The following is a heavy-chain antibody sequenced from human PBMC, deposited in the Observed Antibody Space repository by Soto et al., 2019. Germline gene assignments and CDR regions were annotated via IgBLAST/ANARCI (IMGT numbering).Heavy chain of an antibody. CDR3: ARATMTTVTHTAENYYYYGMDV. D-gene: IGHD4-17*01. J-gene: IGHJ6*02. Sequence: SETLSLPCTVSGGSISSYYWIWIRQPAGKGLEWIGRIYTSGSTNYNPSLKSRVTMSVDTSKNQFSLKLSSVTAADTAVYYCARATMTTVTHTAENYYYYGMDVWGQGPTVTVSS. CDR1: GGSISSYY. V-gene: IGHV4-4*07. CDR2: IYTSGST.